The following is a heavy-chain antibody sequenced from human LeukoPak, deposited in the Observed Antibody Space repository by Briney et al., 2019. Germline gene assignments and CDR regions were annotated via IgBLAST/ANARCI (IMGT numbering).Heavy chain of an antibody. V-gene: IGHV4-61*02. Sequence: PSQTLSLTCTVSGGSISSGRYFWNWIRQPAGKGLEWIGRIYTSGSTDYNPSLKSRVTISLDSSKKQFSLKLSSVTAADTAVYYCARGGYYDSSGSRDAFDIWGQGTMVTVSS. CDR3: ARGGYYDSSGSRDAFDI. CDR2: IYTSGST. D-gene: IGHD3-22*01. J-gene: IGHJ3*02. CDR1: GGSISSGRYF.